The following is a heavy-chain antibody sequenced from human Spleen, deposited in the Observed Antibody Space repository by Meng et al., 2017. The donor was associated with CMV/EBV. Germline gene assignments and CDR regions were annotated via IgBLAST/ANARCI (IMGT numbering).Heavy chain of an antibody. CDR3: ARSTDSGSYWQPGAPRYFDY. D-gene: IGHD1-26*01. CDR2: INPNSGDT. Sequence: ASVKVSCKASGYIFTGNYMHWVRQAPGQGLEWMGWINPNSGDTDYAQKFQGRVTMTSDESITTAYMELSRLRSDDTAVYYCARSTDSGSYWQPGAPRYFDYWGQGTLVTVSS. CDR1: GYIFTGNY. V-gene: IGHV1-2*02. J-gene: IGHJ4*02.